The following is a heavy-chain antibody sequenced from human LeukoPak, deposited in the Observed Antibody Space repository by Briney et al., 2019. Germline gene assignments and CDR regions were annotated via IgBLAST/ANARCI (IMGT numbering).Heavy chain of an antibody. CDR3: ARYLGHSGYDLYDY. Sequence: GGSLRLSCAASGITFSNYWMSWVRQAPGKGLEWVANMKHDGNEKYYVDSVKGRFTISRDNAQNSLYLQMNNLRAEDTAVYYCARYLGHSGYDLYDYWGQGTLVTVSS. V-gene: IGHV3-7*01. CDR2: MKHDGNEK. D-gene: IGHD5-12*01. CDR1: GITFSNYW. J-gene: IGHJ4*02.